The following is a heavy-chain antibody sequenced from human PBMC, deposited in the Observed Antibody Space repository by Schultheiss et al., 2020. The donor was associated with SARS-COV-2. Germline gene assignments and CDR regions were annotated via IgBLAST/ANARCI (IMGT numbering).Heavy chain of an antibody. CDR2: INHSGST. Sequence: GSLRLSCAVYGGSFSGYYWSWIRQPPGKGLEWIGEINHSGSTNYNPSLKSRVTISVDTSKNQFSLKLSSVTASDTAVYYCARESEHAFDIWGQGTMVTVSS. D-gene: IGHD1-26*01. J-gene: IGHJ3*02. V-gene: IGHV4-34*01. CDR1: GGSFSGYY. CDR3: ARESEHAFDI.